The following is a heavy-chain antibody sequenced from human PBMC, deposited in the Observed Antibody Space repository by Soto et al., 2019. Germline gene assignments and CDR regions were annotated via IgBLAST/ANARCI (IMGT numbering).Heavy chain of an antibody. CDR1: GYVFLNFG. J-gene: IGHJ1*01. CDR3: AIDTSFRNNLPGD. Sequence: QVQLVQSGGEVKKPGASVKVSCKASGYVFLNFGISWVRQAPGKGLEWMGWISTFNNKTNYGQQFHHRITMTTETSANTAYLELRSLRSDDTAVYYCAIDTSFRNNLPGDWGQGTLVTVSS. V-gene: IGHV1-18*01. CDR2: ISTFNNKT. D-gene: IGHD1-1*01.